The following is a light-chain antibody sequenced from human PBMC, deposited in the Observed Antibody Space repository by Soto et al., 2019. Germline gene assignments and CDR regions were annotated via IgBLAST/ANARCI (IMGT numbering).Light chain of an antibody. V-gene: IGLV2-8*01. J-gene: IGLJ2*01. CDR2: DVT. CDR1: SSDH. Sequence: QSALTQPPSASGSPGQSVTISCTGTSSDHVSWYQQHPGKAPQLMIYDVTRRPSGVPDRFSGSKSGNTASLTVSGLQADDEADYYCSLYTLSNHNLVFGGGTKVTVL. CDR3: SLYTLSNHNLV.